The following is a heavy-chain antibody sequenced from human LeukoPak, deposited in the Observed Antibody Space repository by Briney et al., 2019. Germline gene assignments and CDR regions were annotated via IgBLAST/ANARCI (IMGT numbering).Heavy chain of an antibody. Sequence: PSETLSLTCTVSGGSISSYYWSWIRQPPGKGLEWIGYIYYSGSTNYNPSLKSRVTISVDTSKNQFSLKLSSVTAADTAVYYCARDLHGGPPDYWGQGTLVTVSS. CDR1: GGSISSYY. V-gene: IGHV4-59*01. CDR3: ARDLHGGPPDY. J-gene: IGHJ4*02. D-gene: IGHD3-16*01. CDR2: IYYSGST.